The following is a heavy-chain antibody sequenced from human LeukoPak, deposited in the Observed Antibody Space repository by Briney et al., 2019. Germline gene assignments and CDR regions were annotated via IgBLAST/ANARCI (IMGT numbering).Heavy chain of an antibody. D-gene: IGHD6-13*01. V-gene: IGHV1-69*01. Sequence: SVKVSCKASGGTFSSYAISWVRQAPGQGLEWMGGIIPIFGTANYAQKFPGRLTITADESTSTAYMELSSLRSEDTAVYYCARYRAAAGTSYYYYYMDVWGKGTTVTVSS. CDR3: ARYRAAAGTSYYYYYMDV. J-gene: IGHJ6*03. CDR1: GGTFSSYA. CDR2: IIPIFGTA.